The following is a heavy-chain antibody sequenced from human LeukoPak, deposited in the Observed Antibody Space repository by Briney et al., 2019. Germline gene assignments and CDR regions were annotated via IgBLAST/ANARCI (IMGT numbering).Heavy chain of an antibody. CDR3: ARATNIDPPDY. J-gene: IGHJ4*02. Sequence: SETLSLTCAVYGGSFSGYYWSWIRQPPGKGLEWIGEINHSGSTNYNPSLKSRVTISEDTSKNQFSLKLSSVTAADTAVYYCARATNIDPPDYWGQGTLVTVSS. CDR1: GGSFSGYY. CDR2: INHSGST. V-gene: IGHV4-34*01.